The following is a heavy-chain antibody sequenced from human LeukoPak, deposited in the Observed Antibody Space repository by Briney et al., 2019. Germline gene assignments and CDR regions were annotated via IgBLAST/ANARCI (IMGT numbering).Heavy chain of an antibody. CDR2: ISSNGGST. J-gene: IGHJ4*02. CDR3: VKDRDSKGYGDLDY. D-gene: IGHD4-17*01. Sequence: GGSLRLSCSASGFTFSRSAIHWVRQPPGKGLEHVSTISSNGGSTYYADSVKGRFTISRDNSKNTLFLQMSSLRAEDTGVYYCVKDRDSKGYGDLDYWGQGTLVTVSS. V-gene: IGHV3-64D*09. CDR1: GFTFSRSA.